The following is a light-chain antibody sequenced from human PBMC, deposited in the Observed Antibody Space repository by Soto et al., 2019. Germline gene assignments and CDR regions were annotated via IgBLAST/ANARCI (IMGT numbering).Light chain of an antibody. CDR3: QRYNDWPYI. Sequence: EIGMTQSPVTLSVSPGERATLSCRASQSVSSNLAWYQQRPGQAPRLLIYEASTRATGVPDRFTGSGYGRALTLTISSLQPEDFAVYFCQRYNDWPYIFGQGTKLEI. J-gene: IGKJ2*01. V-gene: IGKV3-15*01. CDR2: EAS. CDR1: QSVSSN.